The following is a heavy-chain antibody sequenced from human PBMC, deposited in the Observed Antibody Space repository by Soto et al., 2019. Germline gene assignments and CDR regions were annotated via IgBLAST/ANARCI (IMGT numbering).Heavy chain of an antibody. CDR2: ISSRGSSI. Sequence: GSLRLSCAVSGFTFSDYYMSWIRQAPGKGLEWASYISSRGSSIYYADSVKGRFTISRDNAKNSLYLQMNGLRAEDTAVYYCARGYYDFWSGYYISPYGMDVWGQGTTVTVSS. CDR3: ARGYYDFWSGYYISPYGMDV. D-gene: IGHD3-3*01. J-gene: IGHJ6*02. CDR1: GFTFSDYY. V-gene: IGHV3-11*01.